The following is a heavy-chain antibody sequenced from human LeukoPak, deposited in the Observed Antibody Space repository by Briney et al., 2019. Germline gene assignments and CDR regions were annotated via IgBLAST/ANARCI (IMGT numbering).Heavy chain of an antibody. D-gene: IGHD3-10*01. CDR1: GGSISSYY. CDR2: IYYSGCT. Sequence: SETLSLTCTVSGGSISSYYWSWIRQPPGKGLEWIGYIYYSGCTNYNPSLKSRVTISVDTSKNQFSLKLSSVTAADTAVYYCASRRFGELFFEYWGQGTLVTVSS. V-gene: IGHV4-59*01. CDR3: ASRRFGELFFEY. J-gene: IGHJ4*02.